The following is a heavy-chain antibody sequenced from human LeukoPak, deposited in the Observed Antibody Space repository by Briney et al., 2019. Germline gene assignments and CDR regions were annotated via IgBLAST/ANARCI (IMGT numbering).Heavy chain of an antibody. CDR3: ARGSYSYEGYFDL. CDR2: INTSGGST. D-gene: IGHD5-18*01. V-gene: IGHV1-46*01. Sequence: ASVKVSCKASGYTFISYYLHWVRQAPGQGLEWLGIINTSGGSTSYAQKFQGRVTMTRDTSTTTVYMAVSSLRSEDTAVYYCARGSYSYEGYFDLWGRGTLVTVSS. CDR1: GYTFISYY. J-gene: IGHJ2*01.